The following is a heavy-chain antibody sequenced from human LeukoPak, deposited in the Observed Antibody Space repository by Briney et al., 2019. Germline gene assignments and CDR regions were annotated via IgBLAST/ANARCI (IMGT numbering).Heavy chain of an antibody. D-gene: IGHD5-18*01. CDR2: IIPILGIA. V-gene: IGHV1-69*04. CDR1: GGTFSSYA. CDR3: ARETAMALRYDAFDI. J-gene: IGHJ3*02. Sequence: SVKVSCKASGGTFSSYAISWVRQAPGQGLEWMGRIIPILGIANYAQKFQGRVTITADKSTSTAYMELSSLRSEDTAVYYCARETAMALRYDAFDIWGQGTMVTVSS.